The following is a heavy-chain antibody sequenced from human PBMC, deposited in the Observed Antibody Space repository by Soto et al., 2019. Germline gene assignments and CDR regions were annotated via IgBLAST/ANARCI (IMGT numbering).Heavy chain of an antibody. CDR1: GGTFSNHL. Sequence: ASVKVSCKASGGTFSNHLISWVRQAPGQGLEWMGTIIPLFGILNYAQKLQGRVTISRDTSTSTAYMELSSLRSEDTAVYYCASSYCISTSGPPYYGMDVWGQGNTVTVS. J-gene: IGHJ6*02. CDR2: IIPLFGIL. CDR3: ASSYCISTSGPPYYGMDV. D-gene: IGHD2-2*01. V-gene: IGHV1-69*02.